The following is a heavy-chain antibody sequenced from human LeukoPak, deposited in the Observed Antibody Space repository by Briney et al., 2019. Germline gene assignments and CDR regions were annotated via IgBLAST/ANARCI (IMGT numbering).Heavy chain of an antibody. V-gene: IGHV3-7*01. Sequence: GGSLRLSCAASGFTVSSNYMSWVRQAPGKGLEWVANIKQDGSEKYYVYSVKGRFTISRDNAKNSLYLQMNGLRAEDTAVYYCARSSTWLSYGMDVWGQGTTVTVSS. CDR3: ARSSTWLSYGMDV. CDR1: GFTVSSNY. D-gene: IGHD6-19*01. CDR2: IKQDGSEK. J-gene: IGHJ6*02.